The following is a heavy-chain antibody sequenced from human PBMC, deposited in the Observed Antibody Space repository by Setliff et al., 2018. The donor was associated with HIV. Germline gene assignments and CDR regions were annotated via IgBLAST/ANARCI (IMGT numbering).Heavy chain of an antibody. CDR1: GFVFNDHS. J-gene: IGHJ4*02. CDR2: ITGTGTTV. V-gene: IGHV3-48*01. CDR3: ARDQLRIPERWDFDF. Sequence: GSLRLSCAGSGFVFNDHSLHWVRQAPGEELEWLSYITGTGTTVSYADSVRGRFTISRDSVRNVMYLQMKSLRVEDTAVYYCARDQLRIPERWDFDFWGQGTLVTVSS. D-gene: IGHD2-2*01.